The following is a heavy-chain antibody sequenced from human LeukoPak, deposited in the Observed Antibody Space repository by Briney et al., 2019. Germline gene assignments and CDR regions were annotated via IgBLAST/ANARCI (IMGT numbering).Heavy chain of an antibody. J-gene: IGHJ4*02. D-gene: IGHD3-9*01. Sequence: GASVKVSCKASGYTFTGYYMHWVRQAPGQGLEWMGWINPNSGGTNYAQKFQGRVTMTRDTSISTAYMELSRLRSDDTAVYYCARKAPGLKTYCDILTPLGYWGQGTLVTVSS. CDR3: ARKAPGLKTYCDILTPLGY. CDR1: GYTFTGYY. CDR2: INPNSGGT. V-gene: IGHV1-2*02.